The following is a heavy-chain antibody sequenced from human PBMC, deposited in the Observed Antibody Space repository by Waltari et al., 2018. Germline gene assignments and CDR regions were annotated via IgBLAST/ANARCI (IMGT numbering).Heavy chain of an antibody. CDR1: GGSITTNNYY. CDR2: IHHRGKT. J-gene: IGHJ5*02. V-gene: IGHV4-39*01. D-gene: IGHD1-1*01. CDR3: TKSGNSMTSFNYFDP. Sequence: QLQFQESGPGLVRPSETLSLTCSVSGGSITTNNYYWAWIRQSPEKGLEWLGSIHHRGKTYYWLSFRDRLVRSVDASKSQFSLRLTSVTAADTGIYYCTKSGNSMTSFNYFDPWGPGTLATVSS.